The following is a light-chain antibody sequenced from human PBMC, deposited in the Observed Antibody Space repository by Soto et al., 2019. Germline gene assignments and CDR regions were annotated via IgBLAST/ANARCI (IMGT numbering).Light chain of an antibody. V-gene: IGKV1-6*01. J-gene: IGKJ1*01. Sequence: IQMTQSPSSLSASVGDRVTITCRASQGISNELGWYQQRPGKAPKVLIYGASNLQSGVPSRFSGSASGTDFTLTISSLQPEDFATYYCLQDYTYPWTFGQGTKVDIK. CDR1: QGISNE. CDR3: LQDYTYPWT. CDR2: GAS.